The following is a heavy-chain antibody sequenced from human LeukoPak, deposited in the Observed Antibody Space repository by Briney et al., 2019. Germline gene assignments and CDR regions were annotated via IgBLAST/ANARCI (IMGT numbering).Heavy chain of an antibody. Sequence: GGSLRLSCAAPGFTFGDYAMSWVRQAPGKGLEWVSAISKIGGEKFYADSVKGRFTISRDNSKNTLSLQMDSLRADDTALYYCARDEWWNQFHYHGMDVWGQGTTVTVSS. CDR1: GFTFGDYA. CDR3: ARDEWWNQFHYHGMDV. CDR2: ISKIGGEK. V-gene: IGHV3-23*01. D-gene: IGHD1-14*01. J-gene: IGHJ6*02.